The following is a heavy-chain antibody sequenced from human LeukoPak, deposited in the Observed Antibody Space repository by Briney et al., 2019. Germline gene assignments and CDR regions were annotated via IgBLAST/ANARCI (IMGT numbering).Heavy chain of an antibody. Sequence: PGGSLRLSCEGSRYSFDSYAMTWVRQAPGKGLEWVSSINGGGDITYYAESVKGRFTVSRDNSKNTLFLQMNSLRAEDTAVFYCAKRYGDSTGWFFDFWGQGSLVTVYS. CDR3: AKRYGDSTGWFFDF. CDR2: INGGGDIT. V-gene: IGHV3-23*01. D-gene: IGHD6-13*01. J-gene: IGHJ4*02. CDR1: RYSFDSYA.